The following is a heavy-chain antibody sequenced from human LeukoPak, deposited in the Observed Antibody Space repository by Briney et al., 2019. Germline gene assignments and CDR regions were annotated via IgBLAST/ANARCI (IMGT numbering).Heavy chain of an antibody. V-gene: IGHV1-46*01. CDR3: ARDLRFGELSFLPFDY. Sequence: ASVKVSCKASGYTFTSYYIHWVRQAPGQGLEWMGIINPSAGSTSYAQKFQGRVTLTRDMSTSTVYMEVSSLRSEDTAVYYCARDLRFGELSFLPFDYWGQGTLVTVSS. J-gene: IGHJ4*02. CDR2: INPSAGST. D-gene: IGHD3-10*01. CDR1: GYTFTSYY.